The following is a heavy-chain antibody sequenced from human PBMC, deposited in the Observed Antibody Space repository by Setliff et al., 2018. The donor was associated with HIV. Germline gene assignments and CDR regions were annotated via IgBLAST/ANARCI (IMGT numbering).Heavy chain of an antibody. Sequence: GGSLRLSCVASGLPFYNYWMTWLRRAPGRGLEWVANIKQDGSDMHYIESVKGRFTIFRDNAKNSVFLQMNCLRAEDTGVYYCATQTGFYNSHWYDYWGQGTMVTVSS. D-gene: IGHD6-13*01. CDR1: GLPFYNYW. CDR2: IKQDGSDM. J-gene: IGHJ4*02. CDR3: ATQTGFYNSHWYDY. V-gene: IGHV3-7*01.